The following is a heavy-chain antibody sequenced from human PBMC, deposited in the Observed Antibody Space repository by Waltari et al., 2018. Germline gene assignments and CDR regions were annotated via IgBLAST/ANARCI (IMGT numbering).Heavy chain of an antibody. CDR3: AKDKMEDIVVVPAANFDY. CDR1: GFTFDDYA. J-gene: IGHJ4*01. Sequence: EVQLVESGGGLVQPGRSLRLSCAASGFTFDDYAMHWVRQAPGKGLEWVSGISWNSGSIGYADSVKGRFTISRDNAKNSLYLQMNSLRAEDTALYYCAKDKMEDIVVVPAANFDY. V-gene: IGHV3-9*01. CDR2: ISWNSGSI. D-gene: IGHD2-2*01.